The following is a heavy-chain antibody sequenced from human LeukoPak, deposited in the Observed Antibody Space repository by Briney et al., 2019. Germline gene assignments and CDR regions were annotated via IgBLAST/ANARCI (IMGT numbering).Heavy chain of an antibody. D-gene: IGHD5-12*01. CDR2: ISYDGSNK. CDR3: ATLVATTRFDY. V-gene: IGHV3-30-3*01. Sequence: GGSLRLSCAASGFTFSSYAMHWVRQAPGKGLEWVAVISYDGSNKYYADSVKGRFTISRDNSKNTLYLQMNSLRAEDTAVYYCATLVATTRFDYWGQGTLVTVSS. J-gene: IGHJ4*02. CDR1: GFTFSSYA.